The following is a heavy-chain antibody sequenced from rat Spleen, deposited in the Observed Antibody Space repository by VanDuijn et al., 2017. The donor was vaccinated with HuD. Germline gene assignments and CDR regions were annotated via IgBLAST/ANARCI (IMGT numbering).Heavy chain of an antibody. CDR2: INYSGST. J-gene: IGHJ2*01. CDR3: AWGNSFDY. Sequence: EVQLQESGPGLVKPSQSLPLTFSVTGYSITDNYWAWIRKFPGNRMEWIGHINYSGSTKYNPSLKSRNSITRDTSKNQVFLQLNSVTTDDTATYYCAWGNSFDYWGQGVMVTVSS. V-gene: IGHV3-1*01. CDR1: GYSITDNY.